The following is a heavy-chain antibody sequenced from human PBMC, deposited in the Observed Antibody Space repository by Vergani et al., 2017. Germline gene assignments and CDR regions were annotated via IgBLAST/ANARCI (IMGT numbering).Heavy chain of an antibody. CDR3: AGGIDEYSSPRVDY. Sequence: QVQMVQSGAEVKKPGVSVKVLCKASGYTFTGYYMHLVPQGPGQGLEWMGWINPNSGGTKYAQKFQGTLTMTRGPSTGPDNMELSRLRSDDTAVYCRAGGIDEYSSPRVDYWSEGTLVAVSS. CDR2: INPNSGGT. CDR1: GYTFTGYY. D-gene: IGHD6-6*01. J-gene: IGHJ4*02. V-gene: IGHV1-2*02.